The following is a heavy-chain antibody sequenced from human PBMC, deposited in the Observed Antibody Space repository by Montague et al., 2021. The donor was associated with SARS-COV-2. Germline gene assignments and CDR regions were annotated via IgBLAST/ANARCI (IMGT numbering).Heavy chain of an antibody. CDR2: ISNGGRT. CDR3: ARHRRYDVVTYYPDY. Sequence: LSCSVSGGSFDSDNFFWGWIRQPPGKRLVWIGVISNGGRTFDNPSLKSRVTISVHTSRNQLSLNVKSVTAADTAVYYCARHRRYDVVTYYPDYWGQGTLVTVSS. D-gene: IGHD3-9*01. CDR1: GGSFDSDNFF. J-gene: IGHJ4*02. V-gene: IGHV4-39*01.